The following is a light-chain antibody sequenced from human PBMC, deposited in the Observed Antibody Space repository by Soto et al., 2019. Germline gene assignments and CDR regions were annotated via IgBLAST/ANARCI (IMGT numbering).Light chain of an antibody. CDR1: SSKIGNNY. CDR3: GTGDSSLSAYV. J-gene: IGLJ1*01. Sequence: QSGLEQPPSVSAAPGQKVTISCSGSSSKIGNNYVSSYQQLPGTAPKLLIYDNNKRPSGIPDRFSGSKSGTSATLGITGLQTGDEADYYCGTGDSSLSAYVFGTGTKVTVL. V-gene: IGLV1-51*01. CDR2: DNN.